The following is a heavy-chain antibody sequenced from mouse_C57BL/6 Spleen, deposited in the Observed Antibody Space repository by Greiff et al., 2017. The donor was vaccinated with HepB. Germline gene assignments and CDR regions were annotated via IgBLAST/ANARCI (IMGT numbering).Heavy chain of an antibody. Sequence: QVQLQQSGAELVRPGASVKLSCKASGYTFTDYYINWVKQRPGQGLEWIARIYPGSGNTYYNEKFKGKATLTAEKSSSTAYMQLSSLTSEDSAVYFCARYYYGSSYVYFDYWGQGTTLTVSS. J-gene: IGHJ2*01. D-gene: IGHD1-1*01. CDR2: IYPGSGNT. V-gene: IGHV1-76*01. CDR3: ARYYYGSSYVYFDY. CDR1: GYTFTDYY.